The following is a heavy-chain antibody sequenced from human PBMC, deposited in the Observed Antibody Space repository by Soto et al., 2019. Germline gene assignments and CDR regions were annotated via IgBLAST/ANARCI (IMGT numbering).Heavy chain of an antibody. CDR3: ARGFIFVLVAADRSVLDY. V-gene: IGHV1-24*01. CDR2: FDPEDGET. Sequence: ASVKVSCKVSGYTLPELSMHWVRQAPGKGLEWMGGFDPEDGETIYAQKFQGRVTMTEDTSTDTAYMELSSLRSDDTAVYYCARGFIFVLVAADRSVLDYCGRRTLVIVSS. CDR1: GYTLPELS. J-gene: IGHJ4*02. D-gene: IGHD2-2*01.